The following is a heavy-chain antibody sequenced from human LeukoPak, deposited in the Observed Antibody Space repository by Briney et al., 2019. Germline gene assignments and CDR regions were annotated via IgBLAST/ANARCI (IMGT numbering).Heavy chain of an antibody. CDR2: IYYSGST. V-gene: IGHV4-59*08. CDR1: GGSISNFY. D-gene: IGHD6-13*01. J-gene: IGHJ4*02. Sequence: SETLSLTCTVSGGSISNFYWSWIRQPPGKGLEWIGCIYYSGSTNYNPSLKNRVTISFDTSNNQFSLQQSSVTAADTGVYYCARHKDSSRWSHLDSWGEGTLVTVSS. CDR3: ARHKDSSRWSHLDS.